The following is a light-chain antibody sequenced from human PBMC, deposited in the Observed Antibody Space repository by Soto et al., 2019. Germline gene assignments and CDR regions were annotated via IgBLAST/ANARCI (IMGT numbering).Light chain of an antibody. CDR1: QSVFYKSYNKNY. V-gene: IGKV4-1*01. CDR2: WAS. Sequence: DIVLTQSPDSLAVSLGERATINCKSSQSVFYKSYNKNYLAWYQQKPGQPPKLLIYWASTRESGVPDRFSGSGSGKDFPFTISRLQAEDVAIYFCQQYSSSPSELNFGGGTKVEIK. J-gene: IGKJ4*01. CDR3: QQYSSSPSELN.